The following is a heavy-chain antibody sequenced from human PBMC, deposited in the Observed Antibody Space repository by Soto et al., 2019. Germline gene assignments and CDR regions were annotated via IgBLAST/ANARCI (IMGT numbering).Heavy chain of an antibody. J-gene: IGHJ4*02. D-gene: IGHD3-22*01. CDR1: GFTFSGSA. Sequence: VGSLRLSCEASGFTFSGSAMHWVRQASGKGLEWVGRIRSKANSYATAYAASVKGRFSISRDESKNTAYLQMNSLKTEDTAVHYCTSPSPDDMIRKWGQGTQLTVSS. V-gene: IGHV3-73*01. CDR2: IRSKANSYAT. CDR3: TSPSPDDMIRK.